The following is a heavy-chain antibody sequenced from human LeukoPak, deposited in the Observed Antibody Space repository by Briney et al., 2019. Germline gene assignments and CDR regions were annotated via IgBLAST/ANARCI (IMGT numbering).Heavy chain of an antibody. Sequence: SETLSLTCAVYGGSFSGYYWSWIRQPPGKGLEWIGEINHSGSTNYNPSLKSRVTISVDTSKNQFSLKLSSVTAADTAVYYCARGAPTIFGVVIIHPSYYYYYMDVWGKGTTVTVSS. CDR3: ARGAPTIFGVVIIHPSYYYYYMDV. CDR2: INHSGST. CDR1: GGSFSGYY. J-gene: IGHJ6*03. D-gene: IGHD3-3*01. V-gene: IGHV4-34*01.